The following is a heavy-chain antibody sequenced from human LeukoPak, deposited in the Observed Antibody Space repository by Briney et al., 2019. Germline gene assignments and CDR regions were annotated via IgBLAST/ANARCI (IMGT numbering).Heavy chain of an antibody. V-gene: IGHV3-74*01. D-gene: IGHD3-22*01. J-gene: IGHJ4*02. Sequence: GGSLRLSCAASGFTFSRYWMHWVRQAPGKGLVWVSRINSGGTYTSFADSVKGRFTISRDNAKNTLYVQMNSLRAEDTAVYFCARGGSGYSDYWGQGTLVTVSS. CDR2: INSGGTYT. CDR1: GFTFSRYW. CDR3: ARGGSGYSDY.